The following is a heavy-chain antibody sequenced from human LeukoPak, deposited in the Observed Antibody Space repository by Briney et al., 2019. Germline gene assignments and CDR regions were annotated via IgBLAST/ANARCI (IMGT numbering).Heavy chain of an antibody. CDR1: GFSFTTYW. CDR3: ARLAETPMGAAFDI. CDR2: IYPGDSDT. J-gene: IGHJ3*02. V-gene: IGHV5-51*01. Sequence: GEPLKISCKPSGFSFTTYWIGWVRQVPGKGLEWMGVIYPGDSDTRYSPSFQGQVTISADRSISTAFLQWSSLRASDTAVYYCARLAETPMGAAFDIWSQGTMVAVSS. D-gene: IGHD5-18*01.